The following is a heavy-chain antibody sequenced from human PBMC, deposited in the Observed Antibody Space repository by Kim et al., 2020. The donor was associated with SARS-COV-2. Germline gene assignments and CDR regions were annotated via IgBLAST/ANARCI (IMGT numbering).Heavy chain of an antibody. CDR3: ARVDSGYDWPPMGYYYYGMDV. Sequence: QTLSLTCAISGDSVSSNSAAWNWIRQSPSRGLEWLGRTYYRSKWYNDYAVSVKSRITINPDTSKNQFSLQLNSVTPEDTAVYYCARVDSGYDWPPMGYYYYGMDVWDQGTTVTVSS. CDR1: GDSVSSNSAA. V-gene: IGHV6-1*01. CDR2: TYYRSKWYN. D-gene: IGHD5-12*01. J-gene: IGHJ6*02.